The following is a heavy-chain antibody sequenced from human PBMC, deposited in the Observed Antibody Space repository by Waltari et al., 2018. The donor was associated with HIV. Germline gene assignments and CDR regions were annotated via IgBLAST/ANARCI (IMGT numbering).Heavy chain of an antibody. CDR3: ARHGNYGDYVFDP. Sequence: QVQLQQWGAGLLKPSETLSLTCAAYGGSFSGYYWRWTRQPPGKGLEWIGEINHRESTNYNPSLKSRVTISVDTSKNQFSLKLSSVTAADTAVYYCARHGNYGDYVFDPWGQGTLVTVSS. J-gene: IGHJ5*02. D-gene: IGHD4-17*01. CDR1: GGSFSGYY. V-gene: IGHV4-34*01. CDR2: INHREST.